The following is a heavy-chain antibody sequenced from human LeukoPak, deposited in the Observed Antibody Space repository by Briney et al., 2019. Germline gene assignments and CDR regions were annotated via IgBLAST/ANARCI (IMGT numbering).Heavy chain of an antibody. CDR1: EFTFDDYA. D-gene: IGHD3-9*01. CDR2: ISWNSGSI. CDR3: AKDISYDILTGSIDH. V-gene: IGHV3-9*01. Sequence: GRSLRLSCAASEFTFDDYAMHWVRHAPGKGLEWVSGISWNSGSIGYADSVKGRFTISRDNAKNSLYLQMNSLRAEDTALYYCAKDISYDILTGSIDHWGQGTLVTVSS. J-gene: IGHJ4*02.